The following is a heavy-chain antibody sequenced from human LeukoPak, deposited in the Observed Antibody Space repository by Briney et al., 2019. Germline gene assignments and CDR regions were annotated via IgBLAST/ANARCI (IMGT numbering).Heavy chain of an antibody. D-gene: IGHD2-8*01. CDR1: GGSFSDYY. Sequence: SETLSLTCAVYGGSFSDYYWNWIRQPPGKGLEWIGEIRHSGSTNYNPSLKSRVTISVDTSKKQFFLKLSSVTAADTAIYYCWRPYCTNSICSSSVVDSWGQGTLVTVSS. CDR2: IRHSGST. J-gene: IGHJ4*02. CDR3: WRPYCTNSICSSSVVDS. V-gene: IGHV4-34*01.